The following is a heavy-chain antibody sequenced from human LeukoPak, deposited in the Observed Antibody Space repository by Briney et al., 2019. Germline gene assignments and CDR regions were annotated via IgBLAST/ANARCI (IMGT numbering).Heavy chain of an antibody. Sequence: GGSLRLSCAASGFTFGTYWMSWVRQAPGKGLEWVATIKQDGSEKYYVDSAKGRFTISRDNAKNSLYLQMNSLRAEDAAVYYCAKESSSYTWDFQHWGQGTLVTVSS. CDR1: GFTFGTYW. V-gene: IGHV3-7*04. CDR2: IKQDGSEK. CDR3: AKESSSYTWDFQH. D-gene: IGHD3-22*01. J-gene: IGHJ1*01.